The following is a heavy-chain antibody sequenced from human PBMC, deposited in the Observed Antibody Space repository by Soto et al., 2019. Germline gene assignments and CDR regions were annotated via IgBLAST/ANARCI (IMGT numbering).Heavy chain of an antibody. CDR2: AYHNGLT. D-gene: IGHD6-19*01. V-gene: IGHV1-8*01. J-gene: IGHJ4*02. Sequence: QVQLVQSGAEVKKPGASVKVSCKASGYTFTSYDINWVRQATGQGREWIGEAYHNGLTDYNPSLKSRVTMSVDTSKNEFSLKLTSLTAADTAIYYCARGAAVPGESDRFDYWGQGILVTVSS. CDR1: GYTFTSYD. CDR3: ARGAAVPGESDRFDY.